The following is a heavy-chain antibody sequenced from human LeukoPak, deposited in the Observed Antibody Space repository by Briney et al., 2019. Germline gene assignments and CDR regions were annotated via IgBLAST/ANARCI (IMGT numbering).Heavy chain of an antibody. V-gene: IGHV3-33*03. CDR2: IWYGGSNK. CDR3: AKDGGAVPYYYYYYMDV. J-gene: IGHJ6*03. Sequence: GGSLRLSCAASGFTFSSYGMHWVRQAPGKGLEWVAVIWYGGSNKYYADSVKGRFTISRDNAKNSLYLQMHSLRAEDTAVYYCAKDGGAVPYYYYYYMDVWGKGTTVTVSS. CDR1: GFTFSSYG. D-gene: IGHD3-16*01.